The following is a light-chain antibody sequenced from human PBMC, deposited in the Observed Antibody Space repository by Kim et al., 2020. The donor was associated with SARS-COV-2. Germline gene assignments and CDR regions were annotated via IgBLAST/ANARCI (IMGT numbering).Light chain of an antibody. V-gene: IGKV1-5*01. J-gene: IGKJ2*01. CDR2: DAS. CDR1: QSISSW. Sequence: DIQLTQSPSTLSASVGDRVTITCRSRQSISSWLAWYQQKPGKSAKLLIYDASTLQSGVTSRVSGSGSGTKFTLTISDLQPDDFATYCCKQYKTYMSTFGQGTKLEI. CDR3: KQYKTYMST.